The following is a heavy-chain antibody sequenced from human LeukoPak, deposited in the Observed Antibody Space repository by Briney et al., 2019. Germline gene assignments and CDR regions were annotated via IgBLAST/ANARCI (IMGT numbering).Heavy chain of an antibody. V-gene: IGHV1-46*01. D-gene: IGHD2-15*01. Sequence: ASVKVSCKASGYTFTSYYIHWVRQAPGQGLEWMGIINPSDGSTSYAQKLQGRLTMTRDMSTSTVYMELSSLRSEDTAVYYCARDWGYCSGGSCYRGAFDIWGQGTMVTVSS. CDR1: GYTFTSYY. J-gene: IGHJ3*02. CDR3: ARDWGYCSGGSCYRGAFDI. CDR2: INPSDGST.